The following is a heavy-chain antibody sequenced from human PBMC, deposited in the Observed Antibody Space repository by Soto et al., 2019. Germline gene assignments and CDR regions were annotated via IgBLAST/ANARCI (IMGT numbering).Heavy chain of an antibody. J-gene: IGHJ6*02. CDR1: GYTLTSYY. Sequence: QVQLVQSGAEVKKPGASVKVSCKASGYTLTSYYLHWVRQAPGQGPEWMGIINPSGGITNDAQKFQDRVTMTSDTSTSTVYMELSSLRSEDTAVYYCARVISTTRYYYYYGMDVWGQGTTVTVSS. V-gene: IGHV1-46*01. CDR2: INPSGGIT. D-gene: IGHD2-2*01. CDR3: ARVISTTRYYYYYGMDV.